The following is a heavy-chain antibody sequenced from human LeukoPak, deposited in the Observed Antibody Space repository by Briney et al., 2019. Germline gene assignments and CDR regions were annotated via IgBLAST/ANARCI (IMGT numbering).Heavy chain of an antibody. CDR2: IYTSGST. Sequence: PSQTLSLTCTVSGGSISSGSYYWSWIRQPAGKGLEWIGRIYTSGSTNYNPSLKSRVTISVDTSKNQSSLKLSSVTAADTAVYYCARDCISLDYYYYMDVWGKGTTVTVSS. CDR3: ARDCISLDYYYYMDV. J-gene: IGHJ6*03. D-gene: IGHD2-21*01. V-gene: IGHV4-61*02. CDR1: GGSISSGSYY.